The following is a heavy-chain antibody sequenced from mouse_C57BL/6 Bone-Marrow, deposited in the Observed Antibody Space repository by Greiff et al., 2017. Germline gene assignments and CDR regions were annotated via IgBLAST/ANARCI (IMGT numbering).Heavy chain of an antibody. V-gene: IGHV2-2*01. D-gene: IGHD1-1*01. Sequence: VHLVESGPGLVQPSQSLSITCTVSGFSLTSYGVHWVRQSPGKGLEWLGVIWSGGSTDYNAAFISRLSISKDNSKSQVFFKMNSLQADDTAIYYCARTGTYYGSSLDYWGQGTTLTVSS. CDR1: GFSLTSYG. CDR3: ARTGTYYGSSLDY. CDR2: IWSGGST. J-gene: IGHJ2*01.